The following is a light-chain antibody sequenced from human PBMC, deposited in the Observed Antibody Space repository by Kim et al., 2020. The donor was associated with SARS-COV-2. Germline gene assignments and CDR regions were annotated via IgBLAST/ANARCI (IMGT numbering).Light chain of an antibody. CDR3: QNYNGAPWT. CDR2: AAS. Sequence: GSVGDRVTITCRADQGISNYLAWYQQRPAKPPKLLIYAASALHSGVPSRCSGSKSGTHFTLTISSLQPEDFATYYCQNYNGAPWTFDQGTKVDIK. J-gene: IGKJ1*01. CDR1: QGISNY. V-gene: IGKV1-27*01.